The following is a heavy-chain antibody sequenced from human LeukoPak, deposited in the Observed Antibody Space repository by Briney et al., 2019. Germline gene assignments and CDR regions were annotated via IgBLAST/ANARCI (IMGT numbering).Heavy chain of an antibody. CDR2: IYTSGTT. V-gene: IGHV4-4*07. CDR3: ARLGYCTSTSCYVTWFDP. Sequence: PSETLSLTSTVSGGSISTYYWSWIRQPAGKGLEWNGRIYTSGTTNYNPSLKSRVTMSVDTSKNQFSLKLSSVTVADTAVYYCARLGYCTSTSCYVTWFDPWGQGTLVTVSS. CDR1: GGSISTYY. D-gene: IGHD2-2*01. J-gene: IGHJ5*02.